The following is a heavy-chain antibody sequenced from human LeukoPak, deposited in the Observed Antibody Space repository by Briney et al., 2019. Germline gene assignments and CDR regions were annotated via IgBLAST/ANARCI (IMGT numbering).Heavy chain of an antibody. CDR1: GFTFRSYS. CDR3: ARDSSDAYNPEPGY. V-gene: IGHV3-48*02. Sequence: GGSLRLSCAASGFTFRSYSMNWVRQAPGKGLEWVSFISGMSSTIYYADSVRGRFTISRDNAKNSVYLQMNSLRDEDTAVYYCARDSSDAYNPEPGYWGQGTLVTVSS. CDR2: ISGMSSTI. J-gene: IGHJ4*02. D-gene: IGHD1-1*01.